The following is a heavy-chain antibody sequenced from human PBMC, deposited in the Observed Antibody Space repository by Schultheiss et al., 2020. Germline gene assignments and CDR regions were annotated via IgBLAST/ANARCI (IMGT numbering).Heavy chain of an antibody. J-gene: IGHJ4*02. D-gene: IGHD2-15*01. CDR2: ISYDGSNK. V-gene: IGHV3-30*18. CDR1: GFTFSSYG. CDR3: AKGRAKYCSGGSCYSDY. Sequence: SLRLSCAASGFTFSSYGMHWVRQAPGKGLEWVAVISYDGSNKYYADSVKGRFTISRDNSKNTLYLQMNSLRAEDTAVYYCAKGRAKYCSGGSCYSDYWGQGTLVTVSS.